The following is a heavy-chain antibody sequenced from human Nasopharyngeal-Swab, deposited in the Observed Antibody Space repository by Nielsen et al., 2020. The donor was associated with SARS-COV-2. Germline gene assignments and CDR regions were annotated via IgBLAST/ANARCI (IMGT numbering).Heavy chain of an antibody. D-gene: IGHD3-9*01. CDR3: ARVGVYYDILTGNRNAFDI. CDR1: GGSISSYY. J-gene: IGHJ3*02. CDR2: IYYSGST. V-gene: IGHV4-59*01. Sequence: SETLSLTCTVSGGSISSYYWSWIRQPPGKGLEWIGYIYYSGSTHYNPSLKSRVTISVDTSKNQFSLKLSSVTAADTAVYYCARVGVYYDILTGNRNAFDIWGQGTMVTVSS.